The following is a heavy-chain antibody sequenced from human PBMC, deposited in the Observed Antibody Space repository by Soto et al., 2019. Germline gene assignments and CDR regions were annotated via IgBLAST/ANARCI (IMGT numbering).Heavy chain of an antibody. D-gene: IGHD3-3*01. J-gene: IGHJ6*03. Sequence: ASVKLSCKASGYTFTSYDINWVRHATGQGLEWMGWMNPNSGNTGYAQKFQGRVTMTRNTSISTAYMELSSLRSEDTAVYYCARGITIFGVVIRSYYMDVWGKGTTVTVSS. CDR3: ARGITIFGVVIRSYYMDV. CDR1: GYTFTSYD. V-gene: IGHV1-8*01. CDR2: MNPNSGNT.